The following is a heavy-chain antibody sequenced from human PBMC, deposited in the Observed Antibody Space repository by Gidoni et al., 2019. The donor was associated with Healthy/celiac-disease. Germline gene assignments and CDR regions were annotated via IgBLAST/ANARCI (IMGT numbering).Heavy chain of an antibody. CDR1: GGSFSGYY. CDR3: ASRYSGYDQIDY. V-gene: IGHV4-34*01. CDR2: INHSGST. J-gene: IGHJ4*02. D-gene: IGHD5-12*01. Sequence: QVQLQQWGAGLLKPSETLSLTCAVHGGSFSGYYWSWIRQPPGKGLGWIGEINHSGSTNYNPSLKSRVTISVDTSKNQFSLKLSSVTAADTAVYYCASRYSGYDQIDYWGQGTLVTVSS.